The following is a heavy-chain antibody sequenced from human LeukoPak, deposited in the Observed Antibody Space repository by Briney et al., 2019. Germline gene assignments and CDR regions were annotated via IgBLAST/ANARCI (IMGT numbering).Heavy chain of an antibody. D-gene: IGHD4-17*01. CDR1: GYTFTSYD. CDR2: MNPNSGNT. Sequence: ASVKVSCKASGYTFTSYDINWVRQATGQGLEWMGWMNPNSGNTSYAQKFQGRVTMTRDMSTSTVYMELSSLRSEDTAVYYCARAHGFDAFDIWGQGTMVTVSS. V-gene: IGHV1-8*01. CDR3: ARAHGFDAFDI. J-gene: IGHJ3*02.